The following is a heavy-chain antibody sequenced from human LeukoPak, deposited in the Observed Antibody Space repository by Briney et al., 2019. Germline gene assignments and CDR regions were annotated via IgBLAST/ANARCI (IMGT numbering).Heavy chain of an antibody. V-gene: IGHV3-11*03. Sequence: GGSLRLSFAASGFTFSDYYMSWFRQAPGKGLEWVSYITTSSYTKYADSVKGRFTISRDHAKNSLYLQMNSLRAEDTAVYYCARKSEGIQLWYYAIWGRGTLVTVSS. CDR1: GFTFSDYY. CDR3: ARKSEGIQLWYYAI. J-gene: IGHJ2*01. CDR2: ITTSSYT. D-gene: IGHD1-1*01.